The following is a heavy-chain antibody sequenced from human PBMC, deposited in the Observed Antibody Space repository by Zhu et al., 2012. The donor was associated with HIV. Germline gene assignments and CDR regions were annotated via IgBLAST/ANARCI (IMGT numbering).Heavy chain of an antibody. CDR3: ARQRAAVAGTRXQWSVYFDL. Sequence: QVQLQESGPGLVKPSETLSLTCTVSGYSIYRGYYWGWIRQPPGKGLEWIGTIYHSGSTYYNPSLKSRVTISVDTSKNQFSLRVNSVTAADTAMYYCARQRAAVAGTRXQWSVYFDLWGLAPWSLSPQ. D-gene: IGHD2-15*01. V-gene: IGHV4-38-2*02. J-gene: IGHJ2*01. CDR2: IYHSGST. CDR1: GYSIYRGYY.